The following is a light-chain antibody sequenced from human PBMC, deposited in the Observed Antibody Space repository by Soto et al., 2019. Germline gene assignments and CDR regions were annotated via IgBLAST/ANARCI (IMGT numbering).Light chain of an antibody. J-gene: IGLJ1*01. CDR1: NSNLGAGYD. CDR2: GNS. V-gene: IGLV1-40*01. CDR3: SSYTTSRAYV. Sequence: QSVLTQPPSVSGAPGQRVTISCTGNNSNLGAGYDVHWYQQLPGAAPKLVIFGNSNRPSGVSNRFSGSKSGNTASLTISGLQAEDEADYYCSSYTTSRAYVFGIGTKVTVL.